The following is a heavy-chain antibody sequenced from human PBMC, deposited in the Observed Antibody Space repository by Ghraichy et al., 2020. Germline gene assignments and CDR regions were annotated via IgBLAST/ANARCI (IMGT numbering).Heavy chain of an antibody. CDR3: TTPGRGYCSSTNCYDGFDI. D-gene: IGHD2-2*01. CDR1: GFTIADYA. J-gene: IGHJ3*02. Sequence: GGSLRLSCAASGFTIADYAMAWVRQAAGKGLEWVSLISGSAGDTFYADSVKGRFTISRDNSENTLYLQMNSLRAEDTALYYCTTPGRGYCSSTNCYDGFDIGVKETMVTVSS. V-gene: IGHV3-23*01. CDR2: ISGSAGDT.